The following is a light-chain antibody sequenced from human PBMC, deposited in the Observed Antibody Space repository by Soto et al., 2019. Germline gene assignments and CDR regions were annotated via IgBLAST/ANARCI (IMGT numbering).Light chain of an antibody. CDR1: YVGSKS. CDR3: QVWDSSNDHVV. V-gene: IGLV3-21*04. J-gene: IGLJ2*01. CDR2: YDK. Sequence: SYEPTQPPSVSVAPGNTARISCGGNYVGSKSVHWYQQKPGKAPVPVIYYDKDRPAGIPERFSGSNSGNTATLTISRVEAGDEADYYCQVWDSSNDHVVFGGGTKLTVL.